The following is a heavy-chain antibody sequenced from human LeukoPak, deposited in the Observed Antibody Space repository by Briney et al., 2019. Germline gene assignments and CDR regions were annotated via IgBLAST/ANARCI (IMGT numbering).Heavy chain of an antibody. J-gene: IGHJ4*02. D-gene: IGHD2-8*01. CDR1: GGSISSSTYY. Sequence: PSETLSLTCTVSGGSISSSTYYWGWIRQPPGKGLEWIGSIYYSGSTYYNPSLKSRVTVSADTSKNQFSLKLSSVTAADTAVYYCARDRACSNGVCSYFDYWGQGTVVTVS. CDR2: IYYSGST. V-gene: IGHV4-39*01. CDR3: ARDRACSNGVCSYFDY.